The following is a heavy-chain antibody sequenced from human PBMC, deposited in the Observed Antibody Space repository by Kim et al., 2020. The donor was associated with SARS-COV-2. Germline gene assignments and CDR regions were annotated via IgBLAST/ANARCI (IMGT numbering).Heavy chain of an antibody. J-gene: IGHJ4*02. D-gene: IGHD5-12*01. V-gene: IGHV4-31*02. CDR3: ARLTKYRRYSGYDSAYYFDY. Sequence: RVTISVDTSKNQFSLKLSSVTAADTAVYYCARLTKYRRYSGYDSAYYFDYWGQGTLVTVSS.